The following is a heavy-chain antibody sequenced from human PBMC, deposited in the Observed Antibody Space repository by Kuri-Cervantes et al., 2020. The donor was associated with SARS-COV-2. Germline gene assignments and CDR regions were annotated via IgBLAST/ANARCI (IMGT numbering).Heavy chain of an antibody. J-gene: IGHJ6*02. CDR1: WLIFRSFA. CDR2: ISSNGGST. D-gene: IGHD3/OR15-3a*01. Sequence: GEALKTPLAASWLIFRSFAMQWVRQAPGKGLEYVSAISSNGGSTYYANSVKGRFTISRDNSKKTLYLQMGSLRAEDMAVYYCARGEGYDFWSGYLPWSQRGMDVWGQGTTVTVSS. V-gene: IGHV3-64*01. CDR3: ARGEGYDFWSGYLPWSQRGMDV.